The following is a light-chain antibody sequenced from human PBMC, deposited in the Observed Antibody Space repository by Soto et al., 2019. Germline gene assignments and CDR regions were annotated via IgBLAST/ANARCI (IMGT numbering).Light chain of an antibody. CDR2: DAS. J-gene: IGKJ4*01. CDR1: QSISRS. CDR3: QQYSDFLIS. Sequence: DIQMTQSPSTLSASVGDRVTLSCRASQSISRSLAWYQQKPGKAPNLLIYDASSLEAGVPSRFSGSGFGTEFTLTITNLQPADFAAYYCQQYSDFLISFGRGTTVEFK. V-gene: IGKV1-5*01.